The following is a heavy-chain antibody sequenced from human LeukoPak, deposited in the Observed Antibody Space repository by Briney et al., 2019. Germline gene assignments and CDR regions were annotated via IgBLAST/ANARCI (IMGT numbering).Heavy chain of an antibody. J-gene: IGHJ4*02. CDR1: GGSISSSGYF. V-gene: IGHV4-39*01. Sequence: SETLSLTCTVSGGSISSSGYFWGRVRQPPGKGLEWIGNIDYSGSTYYNPSLKSRVTISVDTSKNQFSLKLSSVTAADTAMYYCATLSLELWNHLDYWGQGTLVTVSS. CDR3: ATLSLELWNHLDY. CDR2: IDYSGST. D-gene: IGHD3-16*01.